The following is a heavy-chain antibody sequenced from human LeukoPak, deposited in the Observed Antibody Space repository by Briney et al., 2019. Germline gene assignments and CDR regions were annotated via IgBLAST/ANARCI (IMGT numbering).Heavy chain of an antibody. CDR1: GFTFSRFG. J-gene: IGHJ4*02. D-gene: IGHD3-10*01. CDR2: ISNDGSDE. CDR3: AKHLFEDGSGSGYFDY. Sequence: PGRSLRLSCAASGFTFSRFGMHGVRQAPGKGLEWVAVISNDGSDECYADSVKGRFAISRDNSNNTLYLQMNSLRTEDTAVYYCAKHLFEDGSGSGYFDYWGQGTLVTVSS. V-gene: IGHV3-30*18.